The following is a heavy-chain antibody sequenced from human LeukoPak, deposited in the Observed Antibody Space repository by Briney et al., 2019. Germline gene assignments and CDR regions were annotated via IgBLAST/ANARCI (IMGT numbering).Heavy chain of an antibody. CDR1: RFTFTAYL. J-gene: IGHJ4*02. CDR3: VRESEYYFDHSASFDY. D-gene: IGHD3-22*01. CDR2: MSSDGNAM. Sequence: PGRSLRLSCAASRFTFTAYLIHCVPEAPGKGLEGVAVMSSDGNAMFYADSVKGRFTISRDNSKNTLYLQMNSLRAEDTAVYYCVRESEYYFDHSASFDYWGQGTLVTVSS. V-gene: IGHV3-30-3*01.